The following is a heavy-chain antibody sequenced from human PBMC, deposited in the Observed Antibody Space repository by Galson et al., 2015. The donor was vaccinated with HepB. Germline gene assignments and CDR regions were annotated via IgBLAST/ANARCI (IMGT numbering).Heavy chain of an antibody. CDR1: GYTLTELS. CDR2: FDPEDGET. Sequence: SVKVSCKVSGYTLTELSMHWVRQAPGKGLEWMGGFDPEDGETIYAQKFQGRVTMTEDTSTDTAYMELSSLRSEDTAVYYCATSFSITIFGVLNGVAFDIWGQGTMVTVSS. J-gene: IGHJ3*02. V-gene: IGHV1-24*01. CDR3: ATSFSITIFGVLNGVAFDI. D-gene: IGHD3-3*01.